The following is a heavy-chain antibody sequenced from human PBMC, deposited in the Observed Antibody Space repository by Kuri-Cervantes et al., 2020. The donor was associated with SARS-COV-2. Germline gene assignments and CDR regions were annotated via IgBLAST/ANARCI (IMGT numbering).Heavy chain of an antibody. CDR3: AKDLGRPNWFDP. V-gene: IGHV3-30-3*01. Sequence: GGSLRLSCAASGFTFSSYAMHWVRQAPGKGLEWVAVISYDGSNKYYADSVKGRFTFSRDNSKNTLYLQMNSLRAEDTAVYYCAKDLGRPNWFDPWGQGTLVTVSS. J-gene: IGHJ5*02. CDR1: GFTFSSYA. CDR2: ISYDGSNK.